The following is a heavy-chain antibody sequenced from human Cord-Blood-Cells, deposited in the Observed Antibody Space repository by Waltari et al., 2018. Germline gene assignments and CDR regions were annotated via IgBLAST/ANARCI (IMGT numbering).Heavy chain of an antibody. CDR2: ISPIFGTA. CDR1: GGTFSSYV. J-gene: IGHJ4*02. Sequence: QVQLVQSGAEVKKPWSSVKVSCKASGGTFSSYVISWVRQAPGQGLEWMGGISPIFGTANDAQKFQGRVTITADESTSTAYMELSSLRSEDTAVYYCARNYCSGGSCSSNFDYWGQGTLVTVSS. V-gene: IGHV1-69*01. D-gene: IGHD2-15*01. CDR3: ARNYCSGGSCSSNFDY.